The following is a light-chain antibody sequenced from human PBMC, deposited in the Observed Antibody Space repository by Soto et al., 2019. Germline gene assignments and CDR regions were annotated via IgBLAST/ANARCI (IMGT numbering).Light chain of an antibody. J-gene: IGKJ1*01. CDR3: QEYYSTPWT. Sequence: DIVMTQSPDSLAVSLGERATINCKSSQSVLYSSNNKNYLAWYQQKPGQPPKLLIYWASTRESGVPDRFSGSGSWTDFTLTISSLQAEDAALSYCQEYYSTPWTFGQGTKVEIK. CDR1: QSVLYSSNNKNY. CDR2: WAS. V-gene: IGKV4-1*01.